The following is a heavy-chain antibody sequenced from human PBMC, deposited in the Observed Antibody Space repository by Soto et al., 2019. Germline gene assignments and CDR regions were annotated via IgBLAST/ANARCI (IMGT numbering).Heavy chain of an antibody. J-gene: IGHJ6*02. Sequence: QVQLVQSGAEVKKPGASVKVSCKASGYTFTSYDINWVRQATGQGLEWMGWMNPNSGNTGYAQKFQGRVTMTRNTSIITSYMELSILRSEDTAVYYCAREHYDSSGYYYPLPYYWYCYGMDVWGQGNTVTVSS. CDR3: AREHYDSSGYYYPLPYYWYCYGMDV. D-gene: IGHD3-22*01. V-gene: IGHV1-8*01. CDR1: GYTFTSYD. CDR2: MNPNSGNT.